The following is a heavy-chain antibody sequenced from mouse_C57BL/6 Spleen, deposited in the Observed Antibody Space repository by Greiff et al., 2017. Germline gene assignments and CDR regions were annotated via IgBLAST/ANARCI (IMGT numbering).Heavy chain of an antibody. D-gene: IGHD1-1*02. CDR1: GYTFTSYG. V-gene: IGHV1-81*01. CDR3: ARKGGNPYYFDY. CDR2: IYPRSGNT. J-gene: IGHJ2*01. Sequence: QVQLQQSGAELARPGASVKLSCKASGYTFTSYGISWVKQRTGQGLEWIGEIYPRSGNTYYNEKFKGKATLTADKSSSTAYMELRSLTSEDSVVYFCARKGGNPYYFDYWGQGTTLTVSS.